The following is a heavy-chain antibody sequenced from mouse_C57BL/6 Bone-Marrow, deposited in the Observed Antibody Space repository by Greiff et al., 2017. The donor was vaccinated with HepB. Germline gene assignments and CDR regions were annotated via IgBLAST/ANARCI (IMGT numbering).Heavy chain of an antibody. J-gene: IGHJ3*01. D-gene: IGHD1-1*01. CDR3: ARHHYYGSSYWFAY. CDR1: EYEFPSHD. V-gene: IGHV5-2*01. CDR2: INSDGGST. Sequence: EVHLVESGGGLVQPGESLKLSCESNEYEFPSHDMSWVRKTPEKRLGLVAAINSDGGSTYYPATMERRFIISRDNTKKTLYLQMSSLRSEDTALYYCARHHYYGSSYWFAYWGQGTLVTVSA.